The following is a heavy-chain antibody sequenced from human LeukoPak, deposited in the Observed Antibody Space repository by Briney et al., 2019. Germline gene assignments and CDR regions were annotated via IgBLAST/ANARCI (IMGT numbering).Heavy chain of an antibody. D-gene: IGHD1-26*01. J-gene: IGHJ4*02. Sequence: GGSLRLSCAASGFTFKLYWMHWVRQVPGRGPVWVSRINHDGSDTIYADSVEGRFTISRDNAKNTLSLQMNNLRAEDTAVYYCARDGGNYSPQDYWGQGTLVTVSS. CDR3: ARDGGNYSPQDY. CDR2: INHDGSDT. CDR1: GFTFKLYW. V-gene: IGHV3-74*01.